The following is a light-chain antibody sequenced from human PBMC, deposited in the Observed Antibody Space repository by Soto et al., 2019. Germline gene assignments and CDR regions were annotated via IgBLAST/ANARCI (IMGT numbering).Light chain of an antibody. CDR2: GAS. V-gene: IGKV3-20*01. CDR3: QQYGSSGT. CDR1: QTVSITY. J-gene: IGKJ1*01. Sequence: VLTQSPGTLSLSPGESATLSCRASQTVSITYLTWYQQKPGQAPRLLIFGASNRATGIPDRFSGSGSGTDFTLTISRLEPEDFAVYYCQQYGSSGTFGQGTKV.